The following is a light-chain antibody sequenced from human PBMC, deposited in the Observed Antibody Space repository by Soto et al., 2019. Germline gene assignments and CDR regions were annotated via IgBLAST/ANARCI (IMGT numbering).Light chain of an antibody. CDR1: QGISNH. CDR2: VAS. Sequence: DIQMTQSPSSLSASVGDRVTITCRASQGISNHLAWYQQQPGKVPKLLIYVASTLQSGVPSRFSGSGSGTDFTLTISSLQPKDVATYYCQKYNSAPWTFGQGTKVEIK. J-gene: IGKJ1*01. V-gene: IGKV1-27*01. CDR3: QKYNSAPWT.